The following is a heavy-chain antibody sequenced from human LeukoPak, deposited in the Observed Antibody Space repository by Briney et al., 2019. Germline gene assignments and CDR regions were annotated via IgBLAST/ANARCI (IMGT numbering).Heavy chain of an antibody. Sequence: PSETLSLTCAVSGGSISSGGYSWSWIRQPPGKGPEWIGYIYHSGSTYYNPSLKSRVTISVDRSKNQFSLKLSSVTAADTAVYYCARERSQDAFDIWGQGTMVTVSS. CDR3: ARERSQDAFDI. V-gene: IGHV4-30-2*01. D-gene: IGHD2-15*01. CDR2: IYHSGST. CDR1: GGSISSGGYS. J-gene: IGHJ3*02.